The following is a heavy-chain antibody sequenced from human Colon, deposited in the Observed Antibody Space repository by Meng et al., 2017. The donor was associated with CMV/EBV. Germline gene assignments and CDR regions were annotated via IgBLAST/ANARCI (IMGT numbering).Heavy chain of an antibody. V-gene: IGHV3-7*01. CDR2: IKEDGSQT. J-gene: IGHJ4*02. Sequence: GGSLRLSCAASGFTFSSHWMSWARQAPGKGLEWVANIKEDGSQTYYVDSVKGRLTISRDNAKNLLYLQMNSLRDEDSAVYYCVGTYAGNLDYWGQGTLVTVSS. CDR1: GFTFSSHW. D-gene: IGHD1-26*01. CDR3: VGTYAGNLDY.